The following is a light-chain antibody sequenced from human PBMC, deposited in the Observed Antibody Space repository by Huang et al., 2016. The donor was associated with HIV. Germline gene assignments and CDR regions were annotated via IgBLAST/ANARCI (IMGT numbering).Light chain of an antibody. V-gene: IGKV1-5*03. Sequence: DIQMTQSPSTLSASVGDRVTITCRASRNISSWLAWYQQKPGKAPKLLSYKASSLESGVPARFSGSGSGTVFTLTISSLQPDDFATYYCLQYNSYSKTFGQGTKVEIK. CDR1: RNISSW. CDR2: KAS. J-gene: IGKJ1*01. CDR3: LQYNSYSKT.